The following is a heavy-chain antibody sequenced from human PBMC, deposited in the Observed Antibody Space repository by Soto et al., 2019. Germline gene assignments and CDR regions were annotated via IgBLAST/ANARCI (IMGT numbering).Heavy chain of an antibody. V-gene: IGHV4-59*01. D-gene: IGHD5-12*01. J-gene: IGHJ4*02. CDR2: IYYSGST. CDR1: GGSISSYY. Sequence: SETLSLTCTVSGGSISSYYWSWIRQPPGKGLEWIGYIYYSGSTNYNPSLKSRVTISVDTSKNQFSLKLSSVTAADTAVYYCARGEVEYSGYVKLYYFDYWGQGTLVTVSS. CDR3: ARGEVEYSGYVKLYYFDY.